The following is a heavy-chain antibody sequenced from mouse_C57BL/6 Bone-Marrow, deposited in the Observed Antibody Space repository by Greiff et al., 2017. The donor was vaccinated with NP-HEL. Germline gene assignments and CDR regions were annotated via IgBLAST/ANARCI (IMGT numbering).Heavy chain of an antibody. CDR3: ARHEEGDDGNFLYYFDY. D-gene: IGHD2-3*01. V-gene: IGHV1-62-2*01. J-gene: IGHJ2*01. Sequence: QVQLKQSGAELVKPGASVKLSCKASGYTFTEYTIHWVKQRSGQGLGWIGWFYPGSGSIKYNEKFKDKATLTEDKSSSTVYMELRRLTSEDCAVYCCARHEEGDDGNFLYYFDYWGQGTTLTVSS. CDR2: FYPGSGSI. CDR1: GYTFTEYT.